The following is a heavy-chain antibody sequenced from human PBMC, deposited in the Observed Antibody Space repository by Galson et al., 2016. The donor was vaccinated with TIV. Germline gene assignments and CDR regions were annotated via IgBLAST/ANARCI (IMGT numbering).Heavy chain of an antibody. J-gene: IGHJ6*02. V-gene: IGHV3-66*03. CDR2: VYSNGNT. Sequence: SLRLSCAASGLNVSDNFMSWVRQAPGGGLQWVATVYSNGNTYYADSVKGRFTISRDNSRNALYLRMSGLRPEDTAVYYCARDRYYDASGYYYYYYGLDVWGQGTTVTVSS. D-gene: IGHD3-22*01. CDR1: GLNVSDNF. CDR3: ARDRYYDASGYYYYYYGLDV.